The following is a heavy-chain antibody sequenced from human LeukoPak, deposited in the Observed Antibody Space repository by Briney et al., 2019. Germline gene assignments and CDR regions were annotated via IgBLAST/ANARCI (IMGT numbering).Heavy chain of an antibody. CDR3: ARGDFWSGYYTGLY. V-gene: IGHV3-53*04. D-gene: IGHD3-3*01. J-gene: IGHJ4*02. Sequence: GGSLRLSCAASGFTVTTNYMSWVRQAPGKGLEWVSVIYSGGSTYYADSVKGRFTISRHNSKNTLYLQMDSLRDEDTAVYYCARGDFWSGYYTGLYWGQGALVTVSS. CDR1: GFTVTTNY. CDR2: IYSGGST.